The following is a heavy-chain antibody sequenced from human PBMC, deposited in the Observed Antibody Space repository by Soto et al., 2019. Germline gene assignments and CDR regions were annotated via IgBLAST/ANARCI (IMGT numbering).Heavy chain of an antibody. Sequence: GASVKVSCKASGGTFSSYAISWVRQAPGQGLEWMGGIIPIFGTANYAQKFQGRVTITADESTSTAYMELSSLRSEDTAVYYCARGPWLQLVPLDYRDQGTLVTVSS. CDR3: ARGPWLQLVPLDY. CDR2: IIPIFGTA. CDR1: GGTFSSYA. J-gene: IGHJ4*02. D-gene: IGHD5-12*01. V-gene: IGHV1-69*13.